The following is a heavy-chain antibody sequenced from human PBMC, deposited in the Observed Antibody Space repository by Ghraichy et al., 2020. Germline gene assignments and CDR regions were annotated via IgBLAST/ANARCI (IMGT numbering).Heavy chain of an antibody. CDR2: ISSDGGRT. J-gene: IGHJ3*02. V-gene: IGHV3-64D*06. Sequence: AGSLRLSCSASGFSFSSYGMHWVRQAPGKGLEYVAAISSDGGRTYYADSVKGRFTISRDNSKNTLYLQMSSLRSEDTAMYYCVNPYCGGNCFSTVNAFDIWGQGTMVTVSS. CDR1: GFSFSSYG. CDR3: VNPYCGGNCFSTVNAFDI. D-gene: IGHD2-21*01.